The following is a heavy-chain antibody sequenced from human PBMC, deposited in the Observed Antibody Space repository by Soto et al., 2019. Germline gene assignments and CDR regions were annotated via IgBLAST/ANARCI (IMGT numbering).Heavy chain of an antibody. Sequence: HVQLVESGGGVVQPGRSLRLSCAPSGFAFSSYGIHWVRQAPGKGWEGVALISYDAIDPYDADSVEGRFTISRDNSKHEVDLQMNNLRAEGRAVYYCAKDTRQQDAIDIWGQGTVVTGSS. CDR3: AKDTRQQDAIDI. D-gene: IGHD6-13*01. CDR2: ISYDAIDP. V-gene: IGHV3-30*18. CDR1: GFAFSSYG. J-gene: IGHJ3*02.